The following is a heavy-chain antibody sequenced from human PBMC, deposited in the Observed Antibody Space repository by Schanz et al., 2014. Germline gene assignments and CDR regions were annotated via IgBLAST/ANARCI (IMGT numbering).Heavy chain of an antibody. Sequence: QVQLQQWGAGLLKPSQTLSLTCTVSGGSIRSGTYYWSWIRQPAGKALEWVGRVFPNGITNYNPSLKTRVTISLDTSKNQVSLTLTSLTAADTAVYYCARDTTWRLDLWGRGTLVTVSS. J-gene: IGHJ2*01. CDR2: VFPNGIT. CDR1: GGSIRSGTYY. V-gene: IGHV4-61*02. CDR3: ARDTTWRLDL. D-gene: IGHD1-1*01.